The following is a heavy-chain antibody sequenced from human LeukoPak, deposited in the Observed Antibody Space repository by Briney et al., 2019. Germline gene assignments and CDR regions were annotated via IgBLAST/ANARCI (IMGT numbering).Heavy chain of an antibody. Sequence: SETLSLTCTVSGGSISTYYWSWIRQPAGKGLEWIGRIYPSRSTNYNPSLKSRVTMSADTSKNQFSLKLSSVTAADTAVYYCARAPYGSGANWFDPWGQGTLVTVSS. V-gene: IGHV4-4*07. J-gene: IGHJ5*02. CDR1: GGSISTYY. D-gene: IGHD3-10*01. CDR2: IYPSRST. CDR3: ARAPYGSGANWFDP.